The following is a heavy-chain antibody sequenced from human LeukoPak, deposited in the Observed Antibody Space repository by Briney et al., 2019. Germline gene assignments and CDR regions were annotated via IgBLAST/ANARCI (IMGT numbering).Heavy chain of an antibody. V-gene: IGHV4-34*01. D-gene: IGHD2-2*01. CDR1: GGSFSGYY. J-gene: IGHJ4*02. CDR2: INHSGST. Sequence: SETLSLTCAVYGGSFSGYYWSWIRQPPGKGLEWIGEINHSGSTYYNPSLKSRVTISVDTSKNQFSLKLSSVTAADTAAYYCARDPISGSIVVVPAAIETWGQGTLVTVSS. CDR3: ARDPISGSIVVVPAAIET.